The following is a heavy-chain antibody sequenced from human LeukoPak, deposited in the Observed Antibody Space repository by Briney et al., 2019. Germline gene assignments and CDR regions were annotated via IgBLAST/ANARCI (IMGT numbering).Heavy chain of an antibody. CDR3: AKDIVPWGLRPNNFDY. V-gene: IGHV3-23*01. CDR2: ISGSGGST. D-gene: IGHD2-21*01. Sequence: PGGSLRLSCAASGFTFSSYAMSWVRQAPGKGLEWVSAISGSGGSTYYADSVKGRFTISRDNSKNTLYLQMNSLRAEDTAVYYCAKDIVPWGLRPNNFDYWGQGTLVTVSS. J-gene: IGHJ4*02. CDR1: GFTFSSYA.